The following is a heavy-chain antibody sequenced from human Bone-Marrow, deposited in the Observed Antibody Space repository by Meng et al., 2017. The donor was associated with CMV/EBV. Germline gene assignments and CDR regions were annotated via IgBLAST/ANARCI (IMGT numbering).Heavy chain of an antibody. CDR3: TSHSLPSDY. CDR2: IRNKANSYAT. Sequence: GGTLSLTWAASGFTFSGSAIHWVRQASGKGLEWVGGIRNKANSYATAYAASVKGRFTISRDDSKNTAYLQMNSLKTEDTAVYFCTSHSLPSDYWGQGTLVTVSS. CDR1: GFTFSGSA. V-gene: IGHV3-73*01. D-gene: IGHD2-15*01. J-gene: IGHJ4*02.